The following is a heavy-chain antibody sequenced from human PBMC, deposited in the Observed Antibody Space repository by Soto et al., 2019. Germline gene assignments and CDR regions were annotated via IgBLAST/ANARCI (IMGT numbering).Heavy chain of an antibody. J-gene: IGHJ4*02. Sequence: GESLKISCKGSGYRFTSYWISWVRQMPGKGLEWMGRIDPSNSYTHYSPSFHGHVTISADNSISTAYLQWSNLRASDTTIYYCAFLDTSLDFDFWGQGTLVTVSS. CDR1: GYRFTSYW. V-gene: IGHV5-10-1*01. CDR2: IDPSNSYT. D-gene: IGHD3-3*02. CDR3: AFLDTSLDFDF.